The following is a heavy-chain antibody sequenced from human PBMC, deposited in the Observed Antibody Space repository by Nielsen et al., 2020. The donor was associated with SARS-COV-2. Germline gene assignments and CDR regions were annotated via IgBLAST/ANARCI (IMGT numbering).Heavy chain of an antibody. J-gene: IGHJ5*02. CDR1: GGSFSGYY. CDR2: INHSGST. CDR3: ARGAIAAAGTSWFDP. V-gene: IGHV4-34*01. Sequence: SETLSLTCAVYGGSFSGYYWSWIRRPPGKGLEWIGEINHSGSTNYNPSLKSRVTISVDTSKNQFSLKLSSVTAADTAVYYCARGAIAAAGTSWFDPWGQGTLVTVSS. D-gene: IGHD6-13*01.